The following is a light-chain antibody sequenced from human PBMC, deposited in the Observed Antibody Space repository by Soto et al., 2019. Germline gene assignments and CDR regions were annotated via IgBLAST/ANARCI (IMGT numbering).Light chain of an antibody. CDR1: SSDVGGYNY. CDR3: SSYAGSNNSLYV. Sequence: QLPSESGSPWPPVNNSCNGTSSDVGGYNYVSWYQQHPGKAPKLMIYEVSKRPSGVPDRFSGSKSGNTASLTVSGLQAEDESDYYCSSYAGSNNSLYVFGTLTKATVL. CDR2: EVS. V-gene: IGLV2-8*01. J-gene: IGLJ1*01.